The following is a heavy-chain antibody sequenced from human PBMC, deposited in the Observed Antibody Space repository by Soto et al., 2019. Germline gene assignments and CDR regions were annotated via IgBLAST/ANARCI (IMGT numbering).Heavy chain of an antibody. CDR1: GFTFSSYA. J-gene: IGHJ3*02. CDR2: ISGSGGST. CDR3: AKDSDIVVVPAVPSYAFDI. Sequence: PGGSLRLSCAASGFTFSSYAMSWVRQAPGKGLEWVSAISGSGGSTYYADSVKGRFTISRDNSKNTLYLQMNSLRAEDTAVYYCAKDSDIVVVPAVPSYAFDIWGQGTMVTVSS. D-gene: IGHD2-2*01. V-gene: IGHV3-23*01.